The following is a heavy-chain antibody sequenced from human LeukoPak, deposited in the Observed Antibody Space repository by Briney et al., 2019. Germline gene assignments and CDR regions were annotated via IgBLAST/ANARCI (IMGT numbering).Heavy chain of an antibody. CDR1: GFTVSGNY. CDR2: ISGSGGST. D-gene: IGHD2-15*01. J-gene: IGHJ4*02. V-gene: IGHV3-23*01. CDR3: AKWWDIVVVVAATPFDY. Sequence: GGSLRLSCAASGFTVSGNYMTWVRQAPGKGLEWVSAISGSGGSTYYADSVKGRFTISRDNSKNALYLQMNSLRAEDTAVYYCAKWWDIVVVVAATPFDYWGQGTLVTVSS.